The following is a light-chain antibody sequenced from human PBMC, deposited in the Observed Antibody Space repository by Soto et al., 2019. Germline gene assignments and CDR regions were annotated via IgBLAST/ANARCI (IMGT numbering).Light chain of an antibody. CDR3: QQYNSYRT. Sequence: DIQMTQSPSTLSASLGDRVTITCRARQTISTCFAWYQQKPGKAPKLLIYDASILESGVPSRLSGSGSGTEFTLTISSLQPDDSATYYCQQYNSYRTFGQGTKVDIK. CDR2: DAS. J-gene: IGKJ1*01. CDR1: QTISTC. V-gene: IGKV1-5*01.